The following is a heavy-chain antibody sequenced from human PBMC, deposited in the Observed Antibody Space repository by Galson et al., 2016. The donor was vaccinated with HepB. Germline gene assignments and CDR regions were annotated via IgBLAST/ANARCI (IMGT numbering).Heavy chain of an antibody. D-gene: IGHD3-3*01. V-gene: IGHV3-33*01. J-gene: IGHJ5*02. CDR3: ARDSFTIFGVTPNWFGP. CDR2: ILYDGSKK. CDR1: GFTFSRYG. Sequence: SLRLSCAASGFTFSRYGMHWVRQAPGKGLEWVAVILYDGSKKYYADSVKGRFTISRDNSKNTLYLQMNSLRAEDTAVYYCARDSFTIFGVTPNWFGPWGQGTLVTVSS.